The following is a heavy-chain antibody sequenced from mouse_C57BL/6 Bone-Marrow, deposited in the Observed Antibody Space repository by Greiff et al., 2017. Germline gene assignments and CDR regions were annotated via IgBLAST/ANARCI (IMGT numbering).Heavy chain of an antibody. J-gene: IGHJ2*01. CDR2: IYPRSGNT. V-gene: IGHV1-81*01. Sequence: QVPLQQSGAELARPGASVKLSCTASGYTFTSSGISWVKQRTGQGLEWIGEIYPRSGNTNYNEKFKGKATLTPDKSSSTAYIELRSVASEDAAVYFCARWGRSHFDYWGQGTTLTVSS. CDR1: GYTFTSSG. CDR3: ARWGRSHFDY.